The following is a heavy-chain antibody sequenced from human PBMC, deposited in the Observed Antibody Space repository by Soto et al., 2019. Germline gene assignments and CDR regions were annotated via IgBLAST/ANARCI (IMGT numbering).Heavy chain of an antibody. CDR2: INPSGGST. Sequence: ASVKVSCKASGYTFTSYYMHWVRQAPGQGLEWMGIINPSGGSTSYAQKFQGRVTMTRDTSTSTVYMELSSLRSEDTAVYYCASNPFSSSSSSYYYYGMDVWGQGTTVTVSS. D-gene: IGHD6-6*01. CDR1: GYTFTSYY. CDR3: ASNPFSSSSSSYYYYGMDV. V-gene: IGHV1-46*01. J-gene: IGHJ6*02.